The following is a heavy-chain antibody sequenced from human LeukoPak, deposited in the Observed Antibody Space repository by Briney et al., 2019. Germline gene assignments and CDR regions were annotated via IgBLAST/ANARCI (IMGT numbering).Heavy chain of an antibody. J-gene: IGHJ3*02. D-gene: IGHD3-16*01. CDR3: ARARGTRDGPFDI. Sequence: GGSLRLSCAASGFTFSSYAMHWVRQAPGKGLEWVAVISYDGRQQSYVDSVQGRLTISRDNSRNTLYLQMNSLRTEDTAVYYCARARGTRDGPFDIWGHGTMVTVSS. CDR1: GFTFSSYA. V-gene: IGHV3-30*04. CDR2: ISYDGRQQ.